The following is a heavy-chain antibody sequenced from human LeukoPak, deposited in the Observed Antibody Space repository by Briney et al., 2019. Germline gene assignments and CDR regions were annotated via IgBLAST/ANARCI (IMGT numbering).Heavy chain of an antibody. V-gene: IGHV3-23*01. CDR3: ARKVGVDFWSANGNYNYMDV. J-gene: IGHJ6*03. Sequence: QPGGSLRLSCAASGFTFSSYAMSWVRQAPGKGLEWVSAISGSGGSTYYADSVKGRFTISRDNSKNTLYLQMNSLRAEDTAVYYCARKVGVDFWSANGNYNYMDVWGKGTTVTVSS. CDR1: GFTFSSYA. CDR2: ISGSGGST. D-gene: IGHD3-3*01.